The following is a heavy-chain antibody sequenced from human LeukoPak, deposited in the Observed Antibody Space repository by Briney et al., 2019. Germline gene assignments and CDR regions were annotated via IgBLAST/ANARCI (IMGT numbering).Heavy chain of an antibody. CDR3: ARWWVATGFDP. CDR2: IYSGGST. J-gene: IGHJ5*02. V-gene: IGHV3-66*01. CDR1: GFTFSNYE. Sequence: GGSLRLSCAASGFTFSNYEMNWVRQAPGKGLEWVSVIYSGGSTYYADSVKGRFTISRDNSKNTLYLQMNSLRAEDTAVYYCARWWVATGFDPWGQGTLVTVSS. D-gene: IGHD2-15*01.